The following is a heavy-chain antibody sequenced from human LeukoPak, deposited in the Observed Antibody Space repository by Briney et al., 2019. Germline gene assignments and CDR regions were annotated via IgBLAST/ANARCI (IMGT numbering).Heavy chain of an antibody. CDR1: GFTFSSYA. D-gene: IGHD2-15*01. Sequence: GGSLRLPCAASGFTFSSYAMSWVRQAPGKGLEWVSAISGSGGSTYYADSVKGRFTISRDNSKNTLYLQMNSLRAEDTAVYYCAKERRGYCSGGSCPFDYWGQGTLVTVSS. CDR2: ISGSGGST. J-gene: IGHJ4*02. V-gene: IGHV3-23*01. CDR3: AKERRGYCSGGSCPFDY.